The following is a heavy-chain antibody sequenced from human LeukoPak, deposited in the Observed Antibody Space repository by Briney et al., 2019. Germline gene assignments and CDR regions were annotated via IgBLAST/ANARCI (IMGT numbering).Heavy chain of an antibody. CDR1: GYTFTSYA. CDR2: INTNTGNP. CDR3: ARDYDFWSCYGSCGY. V-gene: IGHV7-4-1*02. D-gene: IGHD3-3*01. J-gene: IGHJ4*02. Sequence: ASVKVSCKASGYTFTSYAMNWVRQAPGQGLEWMGWINTNTGNPTYAQGFTGRFVFSLDTSVSTAYLQISSLKAEDTAVYYCARDYDFWSCYGSCGYWGQGTLATVSS.